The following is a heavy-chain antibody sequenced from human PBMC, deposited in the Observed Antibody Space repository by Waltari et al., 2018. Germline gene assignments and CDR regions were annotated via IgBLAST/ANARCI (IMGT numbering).Heavy chain of an antibody. D-gene: IGHD5-12*01. Sequence: QLQLQESGPGLVKPSETLSLPFSVSGDSLASRTYYWGWIRQPPGKGLAWIASVYYSGTTYYNPSLKSRVTISADTSRNQFYLRLTSVTATDTAVYYCARSSAGMPRWLGDYWGQGILVTVSS. CDR2: VYYSGTT. V-gene: IGHV4-39*01. CDR1: GDSLASRTYY. CDR3: ARSSAGMPRWLGDY. J-gene: IGHJ4*02.